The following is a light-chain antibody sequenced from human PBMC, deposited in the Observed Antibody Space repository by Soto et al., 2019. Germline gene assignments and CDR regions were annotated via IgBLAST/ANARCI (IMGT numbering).Light chain of an antibody. J-gene: IGKJ1*01. Sequence: IQMTQSPSSLSASVGDRVTITCRAGQSISTYLNWYQQKAGKAPKLLIYAASTLQGGVSPRFSGSGSETDFTLTISSLQPEDFATYYCQQTYNVPPTFGQGTQVEIK. CDR3: QQTYNVPPT. V-gene: IGKV1-39*01. CDR2: AAS. CDR1: QSISTY.